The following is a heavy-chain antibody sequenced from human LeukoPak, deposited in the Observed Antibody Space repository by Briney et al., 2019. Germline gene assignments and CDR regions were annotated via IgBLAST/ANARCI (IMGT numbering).Heavy chain of an antibody. V-gene: IGHV1-18*01. CDR1: GGTFSSYA. CDR2: ISGYNANT. CDR3: ARVLGYSSGYFPLDY. D-gene: IGHD3-22*01. Sequence: ASVKVSCKASGGTFSSYAISWVRQAPGQGLEWMGWISGYNANTNYAQKVQGRVTMTTDTSTSTAYMELRSLRSDDTAVYYCARVLGYSSGYFPLDYWGQGTLVTVSS. J-gene: IGHJ4*02.